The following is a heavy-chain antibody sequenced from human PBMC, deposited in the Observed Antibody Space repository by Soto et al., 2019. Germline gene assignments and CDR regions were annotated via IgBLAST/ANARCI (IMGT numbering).Heavy chain of an antibody. CDR3: ARVERITIFGVVNYYYGMDV. D-gene: IGHD3-3*01. Sequence: GASVKVSCKTSGYTYRIYAITWVRQAPGQGLEWMGWISTYNHDTRYAQRFQGRLSMATDTSTNTAYMELSSLRSEDTAVYYCARVERITIFGVVNYYYGMDVWGQGTTVTVS. CDR2: ISTYNHDT. CDR1: GYTYRIYA. J-gene: IGHJ6*02. V-gene: IGHV1-18*01.